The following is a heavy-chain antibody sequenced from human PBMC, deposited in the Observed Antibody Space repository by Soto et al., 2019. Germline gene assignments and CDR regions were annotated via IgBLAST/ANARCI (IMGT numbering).Heavy chain of an antibody. CDR2: INPNSGGT. CDR3: ARWFWNYAYFDP. J-gene: IGHJ5*02. CDR1: GYTFTGYY. D-gene: IGHD1-7*01. V-gene: IGHV1-2*02. Sequence: SEEVSFKASGYTFTGYYMHWVRQAPGQGLEWMGWINPNSGGTNYAQKFQGRVTMTRDTSISTAYMELSRLRSDDTAVYYCARWFWNYAYFDPWGQGTLVTVSS.